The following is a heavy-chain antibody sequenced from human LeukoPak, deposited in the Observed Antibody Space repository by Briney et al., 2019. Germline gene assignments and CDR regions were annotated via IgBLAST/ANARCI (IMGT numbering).Heavy chain of an antibody. CDR1: GFTFSSYS. J-gene: IGHJ3*02. V-gene: IGHV3-48*01. CDR2: ISSSSSTI. CDR3: AKRAYDFDAFDI. D-gene: IGHD3-3*01. Sequence: PGGSLRLSCAASGFTFSSYSMNWVRQAPGKGLEWVSYISSSSSTIYYADSVKGRFTISRDNAKNSLYLQMNSLRAEDTAVYYCAKRAYDFDAFDIWGQGTMVTVSS.